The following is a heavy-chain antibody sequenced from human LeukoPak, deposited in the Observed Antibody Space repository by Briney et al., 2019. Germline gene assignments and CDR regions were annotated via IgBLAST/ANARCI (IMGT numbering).Heavy chain of an antibody. CDR3: AREMDSGYDFYYYYYYGMDV. CDR2: INPNSGGT. Sequence: ASVKVSCKASGYTFTGYYMHWVRQAPGQGLEWMGWINPNSGGTNYAQKFQGRVTMTGDTSISTAYMELSRLRSDDTAVYYCAREMDSGYDFYYYYYYGMDVWGQGTTVTVSS. CDR1: GYTFTGYY. J-gene: IGHJ6*02. V-gene: IGHV1-2*02. D-gene: IGHD5-12*01.